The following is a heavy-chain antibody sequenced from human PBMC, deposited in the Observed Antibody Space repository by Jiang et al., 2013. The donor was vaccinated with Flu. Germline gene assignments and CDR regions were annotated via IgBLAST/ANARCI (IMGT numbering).Heavy chain of an antibody. Sequence: GAEVKAGESLKISCKGSGYSFTNSWIGWVRQMPGKGLEWVGIICPGDSDTRYSPSFQGQVTISADKSISTAYLQWSSVKASDTAMYYCARLAGRYSSYFGMDVWGQGTTVTVSS. CDR2: ICPGDSDT. CDR1: GYSFTNSW. V-gene: IGHV5-51*01. CDR3: ARLAGRYSSYFGMDV. J-gene: IGHJ6*02. D-gene: IGHD6-13*01.